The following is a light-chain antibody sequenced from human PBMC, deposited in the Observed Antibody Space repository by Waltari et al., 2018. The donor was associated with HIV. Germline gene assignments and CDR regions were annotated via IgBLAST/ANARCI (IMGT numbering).Light chain of an antibody. CDR3: YSYADDYTWV. CDR1: SSDVGDYNY. CDR2: DVN. Sequence: QSALTQPRSVSGSPGQSVTISCTGTSSDVGDYNYVSWYQQHPGKAPKLMIFDVNKRPSGVPDRFSGSKSGNTASLTISGLQAEDEADYYCYSYADDYTWVFGGGTKLTVL. V-gene: IGLV2-11*01. J-gene: IGLJ3*02.